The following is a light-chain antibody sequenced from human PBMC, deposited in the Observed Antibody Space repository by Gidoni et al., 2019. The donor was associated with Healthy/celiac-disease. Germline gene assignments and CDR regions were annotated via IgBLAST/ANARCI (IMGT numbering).Light chain of an antibody. J-gene: IGLJ2*01. CDR2: GNS. CDR3: QSYASSLSGHVV. CDR1: SSNIGAGYD. Sequence: QSVLTQPPAVAGAPGQRVTISCTGSSSNIGAGYDVHWYQQLPGSAPNLLIYGNSNRPSGVPYRFSGSKSGTSASLAITGLQAEDEADYYCQSYASSLSGHVVFGGGTKLTVL. V-gene: IGLV1-40*01.